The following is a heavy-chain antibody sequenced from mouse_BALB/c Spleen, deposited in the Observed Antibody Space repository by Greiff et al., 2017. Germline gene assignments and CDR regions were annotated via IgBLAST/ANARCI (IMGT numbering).Heavy chain of an antibody. CDR1: GYTFTSYW. CDR2: IYPGNSDT. V-gene: IGHV1-5*01. Sequence: VQLKESGPELVKPGALVKMSCKASGYTFTSYWMHWVKQRPGQGLEWIGAIYPGNSDTSYNQKFKGKAKLTAVTSTSTAYMELSSLTNEDSAVYYCTRCATGTNFDYWGQGTTLTVSS. D-gene: IGHD4-1*02. J-gene: IGHJ2*01. CDR3: TRCATGTNFDY.